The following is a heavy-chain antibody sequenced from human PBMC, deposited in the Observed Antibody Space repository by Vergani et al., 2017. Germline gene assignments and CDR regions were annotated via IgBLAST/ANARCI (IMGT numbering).Heavy chain of an antibody. V-gene: IGHV1-2*02. Sequence: QVQLVQSGAEVKKPGASVKVSCKASGYTFTGYYMHWVRQAPGQGIEWMGWINPNSGGTNYAQKFQGRVTMTRDTSLSTAYMELSSLRSDDTAVYYCASDNWNDSYSYYGMDVWGQGTTVTVSS. D-gene: IGHD1-20*01. CDR1: GYTFTGYY. CDR3: ASDNWNDSYSYYGMDV. J-gene: IGHJ6*02. CDR2: INPNSGGT.